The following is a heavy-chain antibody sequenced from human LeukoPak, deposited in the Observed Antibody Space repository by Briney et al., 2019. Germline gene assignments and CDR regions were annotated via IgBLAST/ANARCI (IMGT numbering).Heavy chain of an antibody. J-gene: IGHJ4*02. D-gene: IGHD3-10*01. V-gene: IGHV1-18*01. CDR1: GYTFTSYG. CDR2: ISAYNGNT. Sequence: ASVKVSCKASGYTFTSYGISWVRQAPGQGLEWMGWISAYNGNTNYAQKLQGRVTMTTDTSTSTAYMELRSLRSGDTAVYYCARDYYGSGSYYPLTHFDYWGQGTLVTVSS. CDR3: ARDYYGSGSYYPLTHFDY.